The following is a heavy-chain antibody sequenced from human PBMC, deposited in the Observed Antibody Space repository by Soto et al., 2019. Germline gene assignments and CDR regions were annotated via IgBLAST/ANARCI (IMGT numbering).Heavy chain of an antibody. V-gene: IGHV3-30-3*01. CDR2: ISYDGSNK. Sequence: QVQLVASGGGVVQPGRSLRLSCAASGFTFSSYAMHWVRQAPGKGLEWVAVISYDGSNKYYADSVKGRFTISRDNSKNALYLQMNSLRGEDTAVYYCARPREVVVILYAFDIWGQGTMVTVSS. CDR1: GFTFSSYA. D-gene: IGHD3-22*01. CDR3: ARPREVVVILYAFDI. J-gene: IGHJ3*02.